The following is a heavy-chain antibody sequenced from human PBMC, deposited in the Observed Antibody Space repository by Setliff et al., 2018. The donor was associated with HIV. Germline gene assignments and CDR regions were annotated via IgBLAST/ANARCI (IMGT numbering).Heavy chain of an antibody. CDR1: GGSINNDIYF. J-gene: IGHJ4*02. Sequence: SETLSLTCTVSGGSINNDIYFWSWIRQYPGKGLEWIGYIYYSGSTYYNPSLKSRVTMSVDTSKNQFSLKLSSVTAADTAVYYCARDYSGWYYFDCWGQGTLVTVSS. CDR3: ARDYSGWYYFDC. CDR2: IYYSGST. V-gene: IGHV4-31*03. D-gene: IGHD6-19*01.